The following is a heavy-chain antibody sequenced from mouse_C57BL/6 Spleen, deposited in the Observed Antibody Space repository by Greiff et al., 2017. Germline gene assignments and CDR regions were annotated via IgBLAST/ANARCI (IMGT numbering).Heavy chain of an antibody. J-gene: IGHJ2*01. D-gene: IGHD1-1*01. Sequence: EVMLVESGGGLVKPGGSLKLSCAASGFTFSDYGMHWVRQAPEKGLEWVAYISRGSSTIYYADTVKGRFTISRDNAKNTLFLQMTSLRSEDTAMYYCAVHYYGSSYEDYFDYWGQGTTLTVSS. V-gene: IGHV5-17*01. CDR1: GFTFSDYG. CDR2: ISRGSSTI. CDR3: AVHYYGSSYEDYFDY.